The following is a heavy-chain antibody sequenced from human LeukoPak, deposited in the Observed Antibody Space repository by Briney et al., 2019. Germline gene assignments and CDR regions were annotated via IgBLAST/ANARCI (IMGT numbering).Heavy chain of an antibody. CDR3: AKDWDYYDSSGYYFDAFDI. D-gene: IGHD3-22*01. Sequence: GSLRLSCAASGFTFSSYSMNWVRQAPGKGLEWVSAISGSGGSTYYADSVKGRFTISRDNSKNTLYLQMNSLRAEDTAVYYCAKDWDYYDSSGYYFDAFDIWGQGTMVTVSS. CDR1: GFTFSSYS. J-gene: IGHJ3*02. CDR2: ISGSGGST. V-gene: IGHV3-23*01.